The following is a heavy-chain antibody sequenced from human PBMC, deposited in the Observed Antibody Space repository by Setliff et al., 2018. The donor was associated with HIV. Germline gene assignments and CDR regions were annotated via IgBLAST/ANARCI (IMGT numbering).Heavy chain of an antibody. Sequence: PGGSLRLSCAASGFTFSNYWMHWVRQAPGKGLEWVSRINSDGGISEHADAVTGRLTISRDNARNTLYLEMNSLRVEDTAVYYCVRVAGFSSSWFGYWGQGTLVTVSS. CDR2: INSDGGIS. CDR3: VRVAGFSSSWFGY. CDR1: GFTFSNYW. J-gene: IGHJ4*02. D-gene: IGHD6-13*01. V-gene: IGHV3-74*03.